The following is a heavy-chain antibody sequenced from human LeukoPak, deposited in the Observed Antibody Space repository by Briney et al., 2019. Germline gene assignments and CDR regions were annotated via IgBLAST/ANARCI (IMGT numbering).Heavy chain of an antibody. CDR2: IYTSGST. Sequence: SETLSLTCTVSGGAISRYNWSWIRQPAGKGLEWIGRIYTSGSTNYNPSLKSRVTMSVDTSKNQFSLRLSSVTAADTAVYYCARDLSGDSSSWYSNYYYGMDVWGQGTTVTVSS. CDR3: ARDLSGDSSSWYSNYYYGMDV. D-gene: IGHD6-13*01. J-gene: IGHJ6*02. CDR1: GGAISRYN. V-gene: IGHV4-4*07.